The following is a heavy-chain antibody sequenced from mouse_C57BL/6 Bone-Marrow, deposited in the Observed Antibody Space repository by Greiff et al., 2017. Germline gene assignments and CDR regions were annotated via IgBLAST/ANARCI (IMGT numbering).Heavy chain of an antibody. V-gene: IGHV1-80*01. Sequence: QVQLQQSGAELVKPGASVKISCKASGYAFSSYWMNWVKQRPGKGLEWIGQIYPGDGDTNYHGKFKGKDTVTADNSSSTAYMQISSLTSEDSEVYFCARWVLRGFAYWGQGTLVTVSA. CDR2: IYPGDGDT. D-gene: IGHD2-14*01. J-gene: IGHJ3*01. CDR1: GYAFSSYW. CDR3: ARWVLRGFAY.